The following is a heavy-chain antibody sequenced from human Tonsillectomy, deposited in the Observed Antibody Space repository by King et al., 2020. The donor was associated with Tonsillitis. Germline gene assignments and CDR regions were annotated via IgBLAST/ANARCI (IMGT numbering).Heavy chain of an antibody. CDR2: ISGSGYKT. D-gene: IGHD2-15*01. CDR1: GFTFRSYA. V-gene: IGHV3-23*04. Sequence: QLVQSGGGLVQPGGPLRLSCAASGFTFRSYALSWVRQSPGKGLQWVSAISGSGYKTYYIDSVKGRFTISIDNSKNTVFLQMNSLRAEDTGVYYCVRGMLTGSCAVYWGQGTLVTVSS. J-gene: IGHJ4*02. CDR3: VRGMLTGSCAVY.